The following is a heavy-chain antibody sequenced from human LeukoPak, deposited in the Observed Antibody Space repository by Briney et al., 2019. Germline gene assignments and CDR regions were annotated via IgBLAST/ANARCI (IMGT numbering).Heavy chain of an antibody. Sequence: KSSETLSLTCTVSGGSISSGSYYWSWIRQPAGKGLEWIGRIYTSGSTNYNPSLKSRVTISVDTSKNQFSLKLSSVTAADTAVYYCAREDYYDSSGYYFDYWGQGTLVTVSP. CDR1: GGSISSGSYY. V-gene: IGHV4-61*02. CDR2: IYTSGST. D-gene: IGHD3-22*01. CDR3: AREDYYDSSGYYFDY. J-gene: IGHJ4*02.